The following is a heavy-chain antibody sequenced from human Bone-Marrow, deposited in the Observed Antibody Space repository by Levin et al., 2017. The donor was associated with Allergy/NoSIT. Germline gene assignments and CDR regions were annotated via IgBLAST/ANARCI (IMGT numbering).Heavy chain of an antibody. J-gene: IGHJ3*02. CDR2: ISDGGTVD. D-gene: IGHD3-16*02. V-gene: IGHV3-30*18. CDR3: AKEGENAVIVMGRYAIDI. CDR1: GFNFRKYG. Sequence: GGSLRLSCEASGFNFRKYGIHWVRQAPGKGLEWVAVISDGGTVDYYADFVKGRFTISRDTSKNTMYMQMDNLRDDDTAVYYGAKEGENAVIVMGRYAIDIWGQGSKVIVSP.